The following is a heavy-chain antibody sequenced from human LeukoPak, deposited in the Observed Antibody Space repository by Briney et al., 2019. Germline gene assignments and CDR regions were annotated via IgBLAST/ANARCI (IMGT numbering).Heavy chain of an antibody. Sequence: SETLSLTSIVSGGSISSSSYYWGWIRQPPGKGLEWIGSIYHSGSTYYNPSLKSRVTISADTSKNQFSLKLNSVTAADTAVYYCATRKLGNDYWGQGTLVTVSS. CDR1: GGSISSSSYY. CDR2: IYHSGST. CDR3: ATRKLGNDY. D-gene: IGHD7-27*01. J-gene: IGHJ4*02. V-gene: IGHV4-39*07.